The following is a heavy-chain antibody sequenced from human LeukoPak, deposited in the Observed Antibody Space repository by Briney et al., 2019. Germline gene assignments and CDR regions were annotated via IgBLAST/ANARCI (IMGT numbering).Heavy chain of an antibody. V-gene: IGHV3-7*01. CDR2: IKQDGSEK. CDR1: GFTFSSYW. D-gene: IGHD2-2*01. Sequence: GGSLRLSCAASGFTFSSYWMGWVRQAPGKGLEWVANIKQDGSEKYYVDSVKGRFTISRDNAKNSLYLQMNSLRAEDTAVYYCARASSIIVVVPAAVIGQYYYYYMDVWGKGTTVTVSS. J-gene: IGHJ6*03. CDR3: ARASSIIVVVPAAVIGQYYYYYMDV.